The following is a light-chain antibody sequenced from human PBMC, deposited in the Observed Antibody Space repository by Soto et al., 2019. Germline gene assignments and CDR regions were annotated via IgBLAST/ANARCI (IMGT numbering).Light chain of an antibody. Sequence: EIVLTQSPATLSLSPGARATLSCRASQSVSSYLAWYQQKPGQAPRLLIYDASNRATGIPARFSVSGSGTDFTLTISSLEPEDFAVYYCQQRSNWLMYTFGQGSKLEIK. CDR1: QSVSSY. J-gene: IGKJ2*01. CDR2: DAS. CDR3: QQRSNWLMYT. V-gene: IGKV3-11*01.